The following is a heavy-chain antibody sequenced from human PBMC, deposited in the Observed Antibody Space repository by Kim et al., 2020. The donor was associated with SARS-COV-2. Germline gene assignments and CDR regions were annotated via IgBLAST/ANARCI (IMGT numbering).Heavy chain of an antibody. J-gene: IGHJ6*02. Sequence: GESLKISCKGSGYSFTSYWIGWVRQMPGKGLEWMGIIYPGDSDTRYSPSFQGQVTISADKSISTAYLQWSSLKASDTAMYYCARHGSGWWVGDPYRNYYYGMDVWGQGTTVTVSS. CDR1: GYSFTSYW. CDR2: IYPGDSDT. CDR3: ARHGSGWWVGDPYRNYYYGMDV. D-gene: IGHD6-19*01. V-gene: IGHV5-51*01.